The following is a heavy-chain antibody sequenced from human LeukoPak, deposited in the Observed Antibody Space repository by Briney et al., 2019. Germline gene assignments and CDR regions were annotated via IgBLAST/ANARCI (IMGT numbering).Heavy chain of an antibody. J-gene: IGHJ5*02. Sequence: GGSLRLSCAASGFTFSYYGMHWVRQAPGKGLEWVAVIWYDGSNKYYADSVKGRFIISRDDSKNTLYLQMNSLRAEDTATYYCARRYDSIGYYQVPIDLWGQGTRVTVAS. CDR3: ARRYDSIGYYQVPIDL. CDR2: IWYDGSNK. CDR1: GFTFSYYG. V-gene: IGHV3-33*01. D-gene: IGHD3-22*01.